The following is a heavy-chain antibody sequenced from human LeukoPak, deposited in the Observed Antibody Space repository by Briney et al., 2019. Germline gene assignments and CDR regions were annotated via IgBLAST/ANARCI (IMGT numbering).Heavy chain of an antibody. CDR1: GFTFSSYW. V-gene: IGHV3-7*01. CDR2: IKQDGSEK. CDR3: ARDSELLWFGELLGGYFDY. Sequence: PGGSLRLSCAASGFTFSSYWMSWVRQAPGKGLEWVANIKQDGSEKYYVDSVKGRFTISRDNAKNSLYLQMNSLRAEDTAVYYCARDSELLWFGELLGGYFDYWGQGTLVTVSS. D-gene: IGHD3-10*01. J-gene: IGHJ4*02.